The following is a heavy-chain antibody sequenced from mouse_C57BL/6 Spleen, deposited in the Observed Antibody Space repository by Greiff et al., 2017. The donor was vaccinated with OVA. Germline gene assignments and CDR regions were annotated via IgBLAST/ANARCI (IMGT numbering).Heavy chain of an antibody. CDR2: INPNYGTT. J-gene: IGHJ2*01. CDR1: GYSFTDYN. V-gene: IGHV1-39*01. CDR3: ARSGNYVSFDY. D-gene: IGHD2-1*01. Sequence: VQLQQSGPELVKPGASVKISCKASGYSFTDYNMNWVKQSNGKSLEWIGVINPNYGTTSYNQKFKGKATLTVDQSSSPAYMQLNSLKSEVSAVYYWARSGNYVSFDYWGQGTTLTVSS.